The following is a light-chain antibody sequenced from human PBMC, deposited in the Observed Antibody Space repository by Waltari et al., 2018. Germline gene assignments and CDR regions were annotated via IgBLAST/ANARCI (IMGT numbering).Light chain of an antibody. CDR1: QLVGRS. CDR3: QHYVRLPAT. Sequence: SCSASQLVGRSLAWYQQIPGQAPRLLIYGASSRATGIPDRFSGSGSGTDFSLTISRLEPEDFAVYFCQHYVRLPATFGQGTKVAI. CDR2: GAS. J-gene: IGKJ1*01. V-gene: IGKV3-20*01.